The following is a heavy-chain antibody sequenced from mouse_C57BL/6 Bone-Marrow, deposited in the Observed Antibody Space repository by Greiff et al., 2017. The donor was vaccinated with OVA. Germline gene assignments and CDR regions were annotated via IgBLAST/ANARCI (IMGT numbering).Heavy chain of an antibody. Sequence: VQLQQSGAELVRPGASVKLSCTASGFNIKDDYMHWVKQRPEQGLEWIGWIDPENGDTEYASKFQGKATITSDTSSNTAYLQLSSLTSEDTAVYYCTYGSSYEDWGQGTTLTVSS. J-gene: IGHJ2*01. CDR2: IDPENGDT. CDR1: GFNIKDDY. V-gene: IGHV14-4*01. CDR3: TYGSSYED. D-gene: IGHD1-1*01.